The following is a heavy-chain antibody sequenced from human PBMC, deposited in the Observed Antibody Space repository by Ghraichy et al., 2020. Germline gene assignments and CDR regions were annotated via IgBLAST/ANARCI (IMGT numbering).Heavy chain of an antibody. V-gene: IGHV4-34*01. D-gene: IGHD6-19*01. CDR3: AREIAVAGRGGWFDP. J-gene: IGHJ5*02. CDR1: GGSFSGYY. Sequence: SETLSLTCAVYGGSFSGYYWSWIRQPPGKGLEWIGEINHSGSTNYNPSLKSRVTISVDTSKNQFSLKLSSVTAADTAVYYCAREIAVAGRGGWFDPWGQGTLVTVSS. CDR2: INHSGST.